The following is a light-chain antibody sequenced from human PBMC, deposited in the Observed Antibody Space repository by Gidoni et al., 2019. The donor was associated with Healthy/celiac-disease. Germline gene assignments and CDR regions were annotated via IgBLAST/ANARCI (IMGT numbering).Light chain of an antibody. J-gene: IGLJ2*01. CDR3: CSDAGSYTVV. CDR1: SSDVGGYNY. V-gene: IGLV2-11*01. CDR2: DVS. Sequence: QSALTPPRSVSVSPGQSVTISCTGTSSDVGGYNYVSWYQQHTGKAPKLMISDVSKRPSGVPDRFSGSKSGNTASLTISGLQAEDEADYYCCSDAGSYTVVFGGGTKLTVL.